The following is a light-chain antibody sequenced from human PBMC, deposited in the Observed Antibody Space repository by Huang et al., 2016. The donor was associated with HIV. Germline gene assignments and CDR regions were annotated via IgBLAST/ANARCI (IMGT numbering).Light chain of an antibody. J-gene: IGKJ2*01. CDR2: AAS. Sequence: DIQMTQSPSSLSASVRNSVTITCRASQAIAKSLAWYQQKPGKAPKLLLYAASRLESGVPSRFSGSGSGTDYTLTISSLQPEDFATYYCQQYHSTPYTFGQGTKLEIK. CDR1: QAIAKS. V-gene: IGKV1-NL1*01. CDR3: QQYHSTPYT.